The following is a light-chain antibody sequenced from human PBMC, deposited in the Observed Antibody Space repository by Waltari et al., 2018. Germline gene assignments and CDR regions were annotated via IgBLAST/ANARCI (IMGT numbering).Light chain of an antibody. CDR2: ENK. CDR3: GAWDSSLSVV. Sequence: QSVLTQPPSVSAAPGQKVTISCSGNSSNIGNNYVSWYQQIPGTAPKLLIYENKKLPSWTPDQFSGSKSGTSATLGITGLQTGDEADYYCGAWDSSLSVVFGTGTKVTVL. V-gene: IGLV1-51*02. J-gene: IGLJ1*01. CDR1: SSNIGNNY.